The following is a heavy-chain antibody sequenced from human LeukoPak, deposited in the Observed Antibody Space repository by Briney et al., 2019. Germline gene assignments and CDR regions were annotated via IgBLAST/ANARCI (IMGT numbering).Heavy chain of an antibody. V-gene: IGHV3-66*01. Sequence: PGGSLRLSCAESGGTVWSSFRSWIRQAPGKGLGWVAILHSGGGTDYADSVRGRFTISRDNSKDILYLQMNSLRAEDTAVYYCARDRSGTYLDYWGQGTLVTVSS. D-gene: IGHD1-26*01. CDR3: ARDRSGTYLDY. CDR2: LHSGGGT. CDR1: GGTVWSSF. J-gene: IGHJ4*02.